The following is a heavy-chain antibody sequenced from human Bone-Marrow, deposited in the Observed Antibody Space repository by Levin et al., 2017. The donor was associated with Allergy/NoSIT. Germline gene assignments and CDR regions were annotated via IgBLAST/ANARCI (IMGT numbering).Heavy chain of an antibody. CDR2: ITGSGSTT. J-gene: IGHJ6*02. CDR3: TTGPLGRGQVIWYYDIDV. D-gene: IGHD3-10*01. V-gene: IGHV3-23*01. CDR1: GFPFSTFA. Sequence: GGSLRLSCAASGFPFSTFAMSWVRQAPGKGLEWVSTITGSGSTTYYADSVKGRFTIARDNSKNTLDLQMNRLRVEDTAVYYCTTGPLGRGQVIWYYDIDVWGLGTTVAVSS.